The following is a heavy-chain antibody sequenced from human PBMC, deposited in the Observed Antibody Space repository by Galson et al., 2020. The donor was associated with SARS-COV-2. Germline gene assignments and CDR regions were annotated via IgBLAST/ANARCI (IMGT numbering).Heavy chain of an antibody. V-gene: IGHV3-74*01. Sequence: TWGALRLSCAASGFTFSSSWMHWVRQAPGKGLVWVSRINSDGSSTSYADSVKGRFTISRDNAKNTLYLQMNSLRAEDTAVYYCARVGTRSGWKYYFDYWGQGTLVTVSS. D-gene: IGHD6-19*01. CDR3: ARVGTRSGWKYYFDY. CDR1: GFTFSSSW. J-gene: IGHJ4*02. CDR2: INSDGSST.